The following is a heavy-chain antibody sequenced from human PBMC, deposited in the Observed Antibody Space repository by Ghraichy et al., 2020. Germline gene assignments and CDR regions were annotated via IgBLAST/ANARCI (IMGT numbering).Heavy chain of an antibody. CDR3: ARVLRFLEWLSYAFDI. Sequence: SETLSLTCTVSGGSISSGGYYWSWIRQHPGKGLEWIGYIYYSGSTYYNPSLKSRVTISVDTSKNQFSLKLSSVTAADTAVYYCARVLRFLEWLSYAFDIWGQGTMVTVSS. CDR1: GGSISSGGYY. D-gene: IGHD3-3*01. V-gene: IGHV4-31*03. CDR2: IYYSGST. J-gene: IGHJ3*02.